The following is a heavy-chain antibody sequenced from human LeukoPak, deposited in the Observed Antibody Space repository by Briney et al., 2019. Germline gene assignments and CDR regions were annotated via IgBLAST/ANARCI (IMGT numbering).Heavy chain of an antibody. CDR1: GGSISSYY. CDR3: ARVSGCCSSTSCYDAFDI. CDR2: IYYSGST. Sequence: SETLSLTCTVSGGSISSYYWSWIRQPPGKGLEWIGYIYYSGSTNYNPSLKSRVTISVDTSKNQFSLKLSSVTAADTAVYYCARVSGCCSSTSCYDAFDIWGQGTMVTVSS. D-gene: IGHD2-2*01. V-gene: IGHV4-59*01. J-gene: IGHJ3*02.